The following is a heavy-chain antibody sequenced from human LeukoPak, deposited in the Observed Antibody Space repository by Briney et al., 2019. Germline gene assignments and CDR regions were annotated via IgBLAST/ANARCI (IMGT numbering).Heavy chain of an antibody. CDR1: GYTFTDYY. V-gene: IGHV1-69*13. D-gene: IGHD6-19*01. Sequence: WASVKVSCKASGYTFTDYYMHWVRQAPGQGLEWMGGIIPMFGTADYAQKFQGRVTITADESTSTAYMQLSSLRSEDTAVYYCARGAYSSGSYYFDHWGQGTLVTVSS. CDR3: ARGAYSSGSYYFDH. J-gene: IGHJ4*02. CDR2: IIPMFGTA.